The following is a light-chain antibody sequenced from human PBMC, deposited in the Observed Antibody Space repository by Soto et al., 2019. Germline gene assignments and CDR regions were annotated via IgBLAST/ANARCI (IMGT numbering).Light chain of an antibody. Sequence: DIQMTQSPSSLSASVGDRVTISCRASQSITNYLNWYQQKPGKAPNLLICDASSLQGGVPSRFSGSGSGTDFTLTISSLQPEDFATYFCQQSYNTPLTFGGGTKVEIK. CDR1: QSITNY. J-gene: IGKJ4*01. CDR2: DAS. V-gene: IGKV1-39*01. CDR3: QQSYNTPLT.